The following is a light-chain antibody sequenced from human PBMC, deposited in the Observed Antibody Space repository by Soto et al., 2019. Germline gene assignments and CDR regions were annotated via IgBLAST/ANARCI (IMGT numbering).Light chain of an antibody. J-gene: IGLJ2*01. CDR1: SSDVGGYNY. V-gene: IGLV2-14*01. Sequence: QSAPTQPASVSRSPGQSITISCTGTSSDVGGYNYVSWYQQHPGKAPKLMIYDVSNRPSGVSNRFSGSKSVNTASLTISGLQAEDEADYYCSSYTSSSTVVFGGGTKLTVL. CDR3: SSYTSSSTVV. CDR2: DVS.